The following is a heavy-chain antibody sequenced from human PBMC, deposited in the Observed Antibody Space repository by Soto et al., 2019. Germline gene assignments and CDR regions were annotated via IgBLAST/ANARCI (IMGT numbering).Heavy chain of an antibody. J-gene: IGHJ4*02. V-gene: IGHV2-5*02. D-gene: IGHD5-12*01. CDR3: AHVYGGYDNFDY. Sequence: QITLKESGPTLVKPTQTLTLTCAFSGFSLSTSGVGVGWIRQPPGKALEWLALIYWDDDKRYSPSLKSRLTITKDTSKNQVVLTMTNMDPVDTATYDCAHVYGGYDNFDYSGQGTLVTVSS. CDR2: IYWDDDK. CDR1: GFSLSTSGVG.